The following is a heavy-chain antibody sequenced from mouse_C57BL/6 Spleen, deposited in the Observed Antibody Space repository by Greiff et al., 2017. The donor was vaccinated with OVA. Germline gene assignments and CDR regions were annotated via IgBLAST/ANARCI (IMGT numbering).Heavy chain of an antibody. CDR3: ARGYYSTYYFDY. V-gene: IGHV1-69*01. D-gene: IGHD2-5*01. CDR2: IDPSDSYT. Sequence: VQLQQPGAELVMPGASVKLSCKASGYTFTSYWMHWVKQRPGQGLEWIGEIDPSDSYTNYNQKFKGKSTLTVDKSSSTAYMQLSSLTSEDSAVYYCARGYYSTYYFDYWGQGTTLTVSS. J-gene: IGHJ2*01. CDR1: GYTFTSYW.